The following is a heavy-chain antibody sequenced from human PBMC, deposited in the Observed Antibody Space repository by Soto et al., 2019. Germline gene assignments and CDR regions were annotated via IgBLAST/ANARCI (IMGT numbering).Heavy chain of an antibody. CDR2: IYYRGST. CDR1: GGSISSYY. Sequence: SETLSLTCTVSGGSISSYYWSWIRQPPGKGLDWIAYIYYRGSTNYNPSLESRATVSLDTSKNQFSLKLISVTAADTAVYYCARYHYYDSSGNYYFDHWGQGTLVTVSS. J-gene: IGHJ4*02. V-gene: IGHV4-59*08. D-gene: IGHD3-22*01. CDR3: ARYHYYDSSGNYYFDH.